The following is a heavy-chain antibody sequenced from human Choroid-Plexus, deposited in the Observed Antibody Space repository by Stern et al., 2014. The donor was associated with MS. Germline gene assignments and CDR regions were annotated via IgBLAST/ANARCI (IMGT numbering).Heavy chain of an antibody. J-gene: IGHJ5*02. V-gene: IGHV3-30*18. CDR3: AKDRQYLTYFFDH. CDR1: GFTFGSCA. Sequence: QLVQSGGGVVQPGRPLRLSCVASGFTFGSCAMHWVRQAPGKGLEWGAGVSYDGSNKYYADSVKGRFTISRDNSQNTLYMQMSSLRPEDTAVYYCAKDRQYLTYFFDHWGQGSLVTVSS. D-gene: IGHD2/OR15-2a*01. CDR2: VSYDGSNK.